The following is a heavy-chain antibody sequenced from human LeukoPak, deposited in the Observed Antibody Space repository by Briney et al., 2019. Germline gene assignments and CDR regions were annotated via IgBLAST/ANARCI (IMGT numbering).Heavy chain of an antibody. CDR3: ARDIVATILGSSIDY. J-gene: IGHJ4*02. Sequence: GGSLRLSCAASGFTFSSYSMNWVRQAPGKGLEGVSSISSSSSYIYYADSVKGRFTISRDNAKNSLYLQMNSLRAEDTAVYYCARDIVATILGSSIDYWGQGTLVTVSS. CDR2: ISSSSSYI. CDR1: GFTFSSYS. D-gene: IGHD5-12*01. V-gene: IGHV3-21*01.